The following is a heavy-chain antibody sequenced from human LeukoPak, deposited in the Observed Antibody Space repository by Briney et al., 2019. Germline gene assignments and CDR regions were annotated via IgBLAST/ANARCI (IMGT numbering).Heavy chain of an antibody. J-gene: IGHJ6*04. V-gene: IGHV3-9*03. CDR1: GLSFDDSA. CDR2: ISWNSGRL. D-gene: IGHD3-3*01. CDR3: AKSTYYDIWSGYMDV. Sequence: GRSLRLSCAASGLSFDDSAMHWVRQAPGKGLEWVSGISWNSGRLGYADSVKGRFTISRDNANNSLYLQMNSLRPEDMALYYCAKSTYYDIWSGYMDVWGKGTTVTVSS.